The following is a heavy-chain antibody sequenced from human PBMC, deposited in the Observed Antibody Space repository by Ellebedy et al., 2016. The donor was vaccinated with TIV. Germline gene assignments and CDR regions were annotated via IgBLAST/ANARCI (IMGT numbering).Heavy chain of an antibody. CDR1: GDSVSSNSAA. CDR3: ARDIPVIAAAFSYYYYGMDV. CDR2: TYYRSKWYN. Sequence: SQTLSLTXAISGDSVSSNSAAWNWIRQSPSRGLEWLGRTYYRSKWYNDYAVSVKSRITINPDTSKNQFSLQLNSVTPEDTDVYYCARDIPVIAAAFSYYYYGMDVWGQGTTVTVSS. V-gene: IGHV6-1*01. J-gene: IGHJ6*02. D-gene: IGHD6-13*01.